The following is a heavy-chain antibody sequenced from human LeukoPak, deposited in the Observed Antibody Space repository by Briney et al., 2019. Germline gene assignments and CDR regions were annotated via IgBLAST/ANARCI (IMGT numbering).Heavy chain of an antibody. CDR1: GGSISSGSYY. V-gene: IGHV4-61*02. Sequence: SETLSLTCTVSGGSISSGSYYWRWIRQPAGKGLEWLGRIYTSGSTNYNPSLKSRVTISVDTSKNQFSLKLSSVTAADTAVYYCAREVKGYYDSSGSENFDYWGQGTLVTVSS. J-gene: IGHJ4*02. CDR3: AREVKGYYDSSGSENFDY. CDR2: IYTSGST. D-gene: IGHD3-22*01.